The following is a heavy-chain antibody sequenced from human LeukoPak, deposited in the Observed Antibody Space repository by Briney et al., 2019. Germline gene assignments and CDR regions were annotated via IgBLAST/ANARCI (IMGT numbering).Heavy chain of an antibody. D-gene: IGHD2-2*01. CDR2: IHGNGST. V-gene: IGHV4-4*07. CDR1: GASITAHS. CDR3: ARDMVSTWPYFYSYYYMDV. Sequence: SETLSLTCTVSGASITAHSWNWIRQTAGKGLELIGRIHGNGSTNYNPSLKSRLTMSLDTSKSQFSLKLPSVTAADTALYYCARDMVSTWPYFYSYYYMDVWGQRTTVAVSS. J-gene: IGHJ6*03.